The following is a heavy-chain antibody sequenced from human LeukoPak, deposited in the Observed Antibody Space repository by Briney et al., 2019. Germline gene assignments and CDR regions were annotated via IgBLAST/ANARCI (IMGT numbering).Heavy chain of an antibody. J-gene: IGHJ4*02. V-gene: IGHV1-46*01. Sequence: ASVKVSCKASGYTFTSYYMHWVRQAPGQGLEWMGIINPSGGSTSYAQKFQGRVTMTRDTSTSTVYMELSSLRSKDTAVYYCARVWGTTGYFDYWGQGTLVTVSS. CDR2: INPSGGST. CDR3: ARVWGTTGYFDY. CDR1: GYTFTSYY. D-gene: IGHD4-17*01.